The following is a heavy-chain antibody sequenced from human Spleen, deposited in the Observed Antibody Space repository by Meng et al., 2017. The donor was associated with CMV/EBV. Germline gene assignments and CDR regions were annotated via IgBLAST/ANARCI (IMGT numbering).Heavy chain of an antibody. D-gene: IGHD5-12*01. Sequence: GESLKISCAASGFTFSSYSMNWVRQASGKGLEWVANIKQDGSEKYYVDSVKGRFTISRDNAKNSLYLQMNSLRAEDTAVYYCARLGRGYSGYDPHRLDYWGQGTLVTVSS. V-gene: IGHV3-7*01. CDR1: GFTFSSYS. CDR3: ARLGRGYSGYDPHRLDY. J-gene: IGHJ4*02. CDR2: IKQDGSEK.